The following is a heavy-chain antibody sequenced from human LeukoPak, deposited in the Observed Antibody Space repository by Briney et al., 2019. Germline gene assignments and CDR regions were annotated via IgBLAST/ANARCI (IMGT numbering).Heavy chain of an antibody. Sequence: GESLKISCKGSGYTFTSYGISWVRQAPGQGLEWMGWISAYNGNTNYAQKLQGRVTMTTDTSTSTAYMELRSLRSDDTAVYYCARDLYYYDSSGYPLGGYWGQGTLVTVSS. V-gene: IGHV1-18*01. CDR3: ARDLYYYDSSGYPLGGY. CDR2: ISAYNGNT. D-gene: IGHD3-22*01. J-gene: IGHJ4*02. CDR1: GYTFTSYG.